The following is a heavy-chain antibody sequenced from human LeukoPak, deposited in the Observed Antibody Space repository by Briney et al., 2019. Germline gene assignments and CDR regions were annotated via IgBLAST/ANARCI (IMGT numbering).Heavy chain of an antibody. Sequence: GGSLRLSCAASGFTFSSYWMSWVCQAPGKGLEWVANIEQDGSEKYYVDSVKGRFTISRDNAKNSLYLQMNSLRAEDTAVYYCARDAIVGAISNDYWGQGTLVTVSS. D-gene: IGHD1-26*01. J-gene: IGHJ4*02. CDR2: IEQDGSEK. V-gene: IGHV3-7*01. CDR1: GFTFSSYW. CDR3: ARDAIVGAISNDY.